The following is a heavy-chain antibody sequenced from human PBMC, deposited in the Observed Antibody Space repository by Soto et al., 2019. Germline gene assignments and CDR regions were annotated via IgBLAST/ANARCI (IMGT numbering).Heavy chain of an antibody. Sequence: QVQLVESGGGVVQPGRSLRLSCAASGFTFSSYGMHWVSQAPGKGLEWVAVIWYDGSNKYYADSVKGRFTISRDNSKNTLYLQMNSLRAEDTAVYYCARSKADSSGWYGLYYWGQGTLVTVSS. D-gene: IGHD6-19*01. J-gene: IGHJ4*02. CDR3: ARSKADSSGWYGLYY. CDR2: IWYDGSNK. V-gene: IGHV3-33*01. CDR1: GFTFSSYG.